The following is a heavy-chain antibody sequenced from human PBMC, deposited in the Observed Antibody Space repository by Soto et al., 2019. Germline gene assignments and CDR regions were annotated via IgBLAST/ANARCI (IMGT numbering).Heavy chain of an antibody. CDR3: ARHGEGYLDY. J-gene: IGHJ4*02. CDR2: IFFSGGT. D-gene: IGHD3-3*01. CDR1: GGSIGNICYY. Sequence: SESTSLPCTVSGGSIGNICYYWGRKRQPPGKGRDWFGSIFFSGGTHYNPSLKSRVNRSVDTSKNQFSLKLSSVTAADTAVYYCARHGEGYLDYWGQGTLDTVSS. V-gene: IGHV4-39*01.